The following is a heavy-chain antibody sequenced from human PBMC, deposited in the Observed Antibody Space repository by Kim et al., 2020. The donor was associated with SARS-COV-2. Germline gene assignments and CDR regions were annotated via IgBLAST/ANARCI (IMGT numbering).Heavy chain of an antibody. J-gene: IGHJ6*03. CDR3: VKKEDQYYYYMDV. CDR1: GGSIISSNW. V-gene: IGHV4-4*02. D-gene: IGHD2-2*01. CDR2: IYHSGST. Sequence: SETLSLTCAVSGGSIISSNWWTWVRQSPGKGLEWIGEIYHSGSTNHNPSLTSRVTISLDKSKNQFSLKVSSVTAADTAVYYCVKKEDQYYYYMDVWGKGTTVTVSS.